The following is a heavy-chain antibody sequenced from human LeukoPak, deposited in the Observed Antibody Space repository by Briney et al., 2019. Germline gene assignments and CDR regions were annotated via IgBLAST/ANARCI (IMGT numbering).Heavy chain of an antibody. D-gene: IGHD2-2*01. J-gene: IGHJ6*03. CDR2: INHSGST. CDR1: GGSFSGYY. Sequence: SETLSLTCAVYGGSFSGYYWSWLRQPPGKGLEWIGEINHSGSTNYNPSLKSRVNIPVDTSKNQFSLKLSSVTAADTAVYYCARSGYFSSTSCYWYYYYYYMDVWGKGTTVTVSS. V-gene: IGHV4-34*01. CDR3: ARSGYFSSTSCYWYYYYYYMDV.